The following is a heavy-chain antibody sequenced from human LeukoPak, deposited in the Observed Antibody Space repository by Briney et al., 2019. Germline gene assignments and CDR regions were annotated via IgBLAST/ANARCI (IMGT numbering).Heavy chain of an antibody. V-gene: IGHV3-53*01. J-gene: IGHJ4*02. D-gene: IGHD3-22*01. Sequence: GGSLRLSCAASGFTVSSNYMSWVRQAPGKGLEWVSVIYSGGSTYYADSVKGRFTISRDNSKNTLYLQMNSLRAEDTAVYYRARGGYYDSSGYYYYWGQGTLVTVSS. CDR2: IYSGGST. CDR1: GFTVSSNY. CDR3: ARGGYYDSSGYYYY.